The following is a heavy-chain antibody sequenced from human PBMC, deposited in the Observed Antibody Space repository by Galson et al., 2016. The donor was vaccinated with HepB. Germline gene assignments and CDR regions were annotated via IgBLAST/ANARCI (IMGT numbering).Heavy chain of an antibody. CDR1: DFTFINYA. D-gene: IGHD1-14*01. CDR3: ASVGPDKSMTYFDF. CDR2: ITSGSAYI. Sequence: SLRLSCAASDFTFINYAMGWVRQAPGKGLEWVSSITSGSAYIKYADSVKGRFTLARDNGKNSLYLQMNSLRATDTAVYYCASVGPDKSMTYFDFWGQGTLVAIAS. V-gene: IGHV3-21*06. J-gene: IGHJ4*02.